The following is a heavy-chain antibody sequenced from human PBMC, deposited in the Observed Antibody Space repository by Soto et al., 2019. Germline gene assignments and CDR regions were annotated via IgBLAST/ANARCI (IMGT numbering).Heavy chain of an antibody. CDR3: VKGDYGGAYGY. CDR2: ISGNGINT. D-gene: IGHD4-17*01. J-gene: IGHJ4*02. Sequence: EVQLVESGGGLVQPGGSLRLSCSAAGFTFINFHMHWVRQAPGKGLEYVSVISGNGINTHYADSVKGRFTISRDNSKHTLSLQMSSLRPEDTAMYYCVKGDYGGAYGYWGQGTLVTVSS. V-gene: IGHV3-64D*06. CDR1: GFTFINFH.